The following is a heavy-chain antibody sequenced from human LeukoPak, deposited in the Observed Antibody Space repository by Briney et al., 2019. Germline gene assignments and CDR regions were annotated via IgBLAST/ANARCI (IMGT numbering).Heavy chain of an antibody. V-gene: IGHV4-39*01. J-gene: IGHJ4*02. Sequence: PSETLSLTCTVSGGSISTSYYYWGWIRRPPGTGLEWIGNIHNSESTYYNPSLKSRVTISVDTSKNQFSLKLSSVTAADTAVYYCARQVTFGYAYAYYFDYWGQGSLVTVSS. CDR3: ARQVTFGYAYAYYFDY. CDR2: IHNSEST. D-gene: IGHD5-18*01. CDR1: GGSISTSYYY.